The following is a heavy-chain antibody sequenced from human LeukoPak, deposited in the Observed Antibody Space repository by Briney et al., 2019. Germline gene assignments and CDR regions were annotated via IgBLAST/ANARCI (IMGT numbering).Heavy chain of an antibody. D-gene: IGHD3-16*01. J-gene: IGHJ4*02. V-gene: IGHV2-5*02. CDR1: GFSLDTYEVG. Sequence: ESGPTLVNPTQTLTLTCTFSGFSLDTYEVGVAWIRPPPGQAPEWLAIIYWDDDKRYTSSLKNRLFITKDTSKNQVVLTMTYMDPADTGTFYCAHRRLGRGIGYWGPGILVTVSS. CDR2: IYWDDDK. CDR3: AHRRLGRGIGY.